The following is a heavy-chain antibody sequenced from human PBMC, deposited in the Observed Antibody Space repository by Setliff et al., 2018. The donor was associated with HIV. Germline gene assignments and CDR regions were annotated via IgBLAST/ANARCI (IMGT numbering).Heavy chain of an antibody. CDR1: DGSFSGYY. V-gene: IGHV4-34*01. D-gene: IGHD3-3*01. J-gene: IGHJ6*03. CDR2: IDHSGST. Sequence: SETLSLTCAVYDGSFSGYYWSWIRQPPGKGLEWIGEIDHSGSTNYNPSLKSRVTISVDTSKKQFSLELSSVTAADTALYYCARTITTFGVIGRGGRMDVWGKGTTVTVS. CDR3: ARTITTFGVIGRGGRMDV.